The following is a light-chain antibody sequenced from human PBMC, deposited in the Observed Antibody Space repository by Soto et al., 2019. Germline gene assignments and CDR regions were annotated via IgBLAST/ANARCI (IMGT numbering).Light chain of an antibody. J-gene: IGLJ1*01. CDR1: SSDVGGYNY. CDR2: EVS. V-gene: IGLV2-14*01. CDR3: SSYTSSSTPLWV. Sequence: QSALTQPASVSGSPGQSITISCTGTSSDVGGYNYVSWYQQHPGKASKLMIYEVSNRPSGVSNRFSGSKSGNTASLTISGRQAEDEAEYYCSSYTSSSTPLWVFGTGTKVTVL.